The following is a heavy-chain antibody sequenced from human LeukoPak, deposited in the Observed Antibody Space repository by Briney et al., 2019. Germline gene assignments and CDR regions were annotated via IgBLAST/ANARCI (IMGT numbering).Heavy chain of an antibody. CDR1: GGSISSYY. J-gene: IGHJ4*02. CDR3: ARAGIAVAGTPFDY. CDR2: IYTSGST. Sequence: SETLSLTCTVSGGSISSYYWSWIRQPAGKGLEWIGRIYTSGSTNYNPSLKSRVTMSVDTSKSQFSLKLSSVTAADTAVYYCARAGIAVAGTPFDYWGQGTLVTVSS. D-gene: IGHD6-19*01. V-gene: IGHV4-4*07.